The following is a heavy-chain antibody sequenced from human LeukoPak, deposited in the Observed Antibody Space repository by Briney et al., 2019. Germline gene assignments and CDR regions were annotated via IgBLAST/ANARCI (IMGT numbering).Heavy chain of an antibody. CDR1: GYSISSGYY. Sequence: SETLSLTCAVSGYSISSGYYWGWIRQPPGKGLEWIGSIYHSGSTYYNPSLKSRVTISVDTSKNQFSLELSSVTAADTAVYYCVYAFDIWGQGTMVTVSS. CDR3: VYAFDI. CDR2: IYHSGST. V-gene: IGHV4-38-2*01. J-gene: IGHJ3*02.